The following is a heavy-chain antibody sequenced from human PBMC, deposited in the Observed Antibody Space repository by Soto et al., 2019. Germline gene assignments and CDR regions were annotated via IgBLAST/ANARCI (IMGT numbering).Heavy chain of an antibody. V-gene: IGHV4-4*02. J-gene: IGHJ4*02. Sequence: QVQLQESGPGLVKPSGTLSLTCTVSGASISSTSSGDWWSWVRQPPGKGLEWIGEIHHSGNTNYNPSLKSRVTMSVDKSKNQFSLRLSSVTAADTAVYYFAKMVGATLVDYWGQGTLVTVSS. CDR3: AKMVGATLVDY. CDR1: GASISSTSSGDW. D-gene: IGHD1-26*01. CDR2: IHHSGNT.